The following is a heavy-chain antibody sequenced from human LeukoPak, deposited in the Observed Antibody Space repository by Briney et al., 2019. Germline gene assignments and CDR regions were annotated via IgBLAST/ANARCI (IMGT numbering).Heavy chain of an antibody. V-gene: IGHV1-69*04. Sequence: SVKVSCKASGGTFSSYAISWVRQAPGQGLEWMGRIIPILGIANYAQKFQGRVTITADKSTSTAYMELSSLRSEGTAVYYCARGVDTAMVEVYYFDYWGQGTLVTVSS. CDR2: IIPILGIA. J-gene: IGHJ4*02. CDR1: GGTFSSYA. D-gene: IGHD5-18*01. CDR3: ARGVDTAMVEVYYFDY.